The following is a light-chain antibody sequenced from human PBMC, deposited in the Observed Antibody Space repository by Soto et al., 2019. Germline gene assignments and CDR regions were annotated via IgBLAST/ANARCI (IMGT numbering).Light chain of an antibody. CDR2: DAS. CDR3: QQSNNWPKT. J-gene: IGKJ1*01. V-gene: IGKV3-15*01. Sequence: EIVMTQSPATLSVSPGETATLSCRASQSVSSNLAWYQQKPGQAPRLLISDASTRAAGLPARFSGSWSGTEFTLTISILQSEDFVVYFCQQSNNWPKTFGQGTKVEIK. CDR1: QSVSSN.